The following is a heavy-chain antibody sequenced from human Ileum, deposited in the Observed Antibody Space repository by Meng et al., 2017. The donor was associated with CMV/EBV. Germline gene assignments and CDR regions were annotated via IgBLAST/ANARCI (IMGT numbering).Heavy chain of an antibody. D-gene: IGHD6-13*01. CDR2: IYYTGAT. CDR3: ARAKQAAENFDS. V-gene: IGHV4-30-4*08. CDR1: GASISSGDYY. J-gene: IGHJ4*02. Sequence: QGQLQESGPGRVKHSETLPLTCTVSGASISSGDYYWTWIRQPPGKGLEWIGYIYYTGATYYRPSLGSRIVISSDTSKNHFSLTLTSVTAADTAVYFCARAKQAAENFDSWGQGTLVTVSS.